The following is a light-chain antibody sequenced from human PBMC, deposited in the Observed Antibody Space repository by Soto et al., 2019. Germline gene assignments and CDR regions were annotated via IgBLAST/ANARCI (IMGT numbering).Light chain of an antibody. CDR1: QSVSSN. CDR2: WAS. V-gene: IGKV3-15*01. Sequence: EIVMTQSPATLSVSPGERATLSCRASQSVSSNLAWYQQKPRQPPKLLIYWASTRESGVPDRFSGSGSGTDFTLTISSLQAEDVAVYYCQQYYTTPPTFGQGTKVEIK. CDR3: QQYYTTPPT. J-gene: IGKJ1*01.